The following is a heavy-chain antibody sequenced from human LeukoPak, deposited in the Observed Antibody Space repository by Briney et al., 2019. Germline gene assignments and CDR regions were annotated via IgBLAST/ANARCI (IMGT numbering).Heavy chain of an antibody. CDR2: INHSGST. Sequence: PSGTLSLTCAVYGGSFIGYYWSWIRQPPGKGLEWIGEINHSGSTNYNPSLKSRVTISVDTSKNQFSLKLSSVTAADTAVYYCARGIPPPYSSSWWFDPWGQGTLVTVSS. CDR1: GGSFIGYY. J-gene: IGHJ5*02. CDR3: ARGIPPPYSSSWWFDP. D-gene: IGHD6-13*01. V-gene: IGHV4-34*01.